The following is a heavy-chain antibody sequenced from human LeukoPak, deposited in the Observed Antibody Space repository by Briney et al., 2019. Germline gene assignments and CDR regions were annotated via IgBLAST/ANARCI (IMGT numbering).Heavy chain of an antibody. Sequence: GGSLRLSCAVSGFTFNTYAMHWVRQAPGKGLVWVSRSSPDGRTTAYADSVKGRFTVSRDNAKNTLFLQMNSLRPEDTSLYYCVGGTSADYLGQGTLVTVSS. V-gene: IGHV3-74*01. D-gene: IGHD4-23*01. CDR1: GFTFNTYA. CDR3: VGGTSADY. CDR2: SSPDGRTT. J-gene: IGHJ4*02.